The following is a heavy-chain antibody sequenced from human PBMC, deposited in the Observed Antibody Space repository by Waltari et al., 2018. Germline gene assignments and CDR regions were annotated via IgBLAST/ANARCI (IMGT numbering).Heavy chain of an antibody. CDR2: IWYDGSNK. D-gene: IGHD2-15*01. J-gene: IGHJ4*02. CDR1: GFTFSSYG. CDR3: ASLAATEGSIDY. Sequence: QVQLVESGGGVVQPGRSLRLSCAASGFTFSSYGRHWVRQAPGKGLEWVAVIWYDGSNKYYADSVKGRFTISRDNSKNTLYLQMNSLRAEDTAVYYCASLAATEGSIDYWGQGTLVTVSS. V-gene: IGHV3-33*01.